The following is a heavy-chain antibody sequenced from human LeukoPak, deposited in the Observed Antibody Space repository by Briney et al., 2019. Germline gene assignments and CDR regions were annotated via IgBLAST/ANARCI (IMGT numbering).Heavy chain of an antibody. CDR3: ARGSSWYDY. D-gene: IGHD6-13*01. J-gene: IGHJ4*02. V-gene: IGHV3-21*01. CDR1: GFTFSSCR. Sequence: GGSLRLSCAASGFTFSSCRMNWVRLAPGKGLEWVSSISSSSSYIYYADSVKGRFTISRDNAKNSLYLQMNSLRAEDTAVYYCARGSSWYDYWGQGTLVTVSA. CDR2: ISSSSSYI.